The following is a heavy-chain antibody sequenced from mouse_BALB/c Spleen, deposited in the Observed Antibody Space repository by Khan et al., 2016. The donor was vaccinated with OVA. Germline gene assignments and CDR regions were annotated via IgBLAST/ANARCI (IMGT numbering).Heavy chain of an antibody. Sequence: VQLKQSGPELVKPGASVKMSCKASGYIFTNYVLHWVKQKSGQGLEWIGNINPYNGGTKYNEKFKGKATLASDKSSITAYMELSSLTSEDSAVYYCARDRIDYWGQGTTLTVSS. J-gene: IGHJ2*01. CDR2: INPYNGGT. CDR1: GYIFTNYV. V-gene: IGHV1S136*01. CDR3: ARDRIDY.